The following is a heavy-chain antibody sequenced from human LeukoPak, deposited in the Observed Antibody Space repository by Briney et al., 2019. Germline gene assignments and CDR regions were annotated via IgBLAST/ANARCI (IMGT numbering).Heavy chain of an antibody. Sequence: GGSLRLSCAASGFTFSSYAMSWVRQAPGKGLEWASAISGSGGSTYYADSVKGRFTISRDNSKNTLYLQMNSLRAEDTAVYYCASPRGYCGSTSCYAGDWYFDLWGRGTLVTVSS. CDR3: ASPRGYCGSTSCYAGDWYFDL. CDR2: ISGSGGST. CDR1: GFTFSSYA. J-gene: IGHJ2*01. D-gene: IGHD2-2*01. V-gene: IGHV3-23*01.